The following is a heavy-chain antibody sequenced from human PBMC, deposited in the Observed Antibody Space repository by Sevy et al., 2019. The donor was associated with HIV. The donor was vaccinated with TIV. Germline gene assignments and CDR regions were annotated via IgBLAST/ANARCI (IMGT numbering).Heavy chain of an antibody. V-gene: IGHV4-39*01. D-gene: IGHD6-13*01. Sequence: SETLSLTCTVSGGSISSSSYYWGWIRQPPGKGLEWIGSIYYSGSTYYNPSLKSRVTISVDTFKNQFSLKLSSVTAADTAVYYCARSEVIGYSSSWSTPFFGGEVNFDYWGQGTLVTVSS. CDR3: ARSEVIGYSSSWSTPFFGGEVNFDY. CDR1: GGSISSSSYY. CDR2: IYYSGST. J-gene: IGHJ4*02.